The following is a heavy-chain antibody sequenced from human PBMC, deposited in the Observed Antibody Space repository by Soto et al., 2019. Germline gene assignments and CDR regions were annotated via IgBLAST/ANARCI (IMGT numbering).Heavy chain of an antibody. CDR2: MSSDGRNK. Sequence: GSLRPSCTGSGFTFNTYALLCVRQATGKGLEWVAVMSSDGRNKNYAASVKGRFTISRENSKNTMCLEMDSLQAGDTAIYYCVREGYSSDYYIKWFDPWGQGTQVTVSS. CDR3: VREGYSSDYYIKWFDP. J-gene: IGHJ5*02. CDR1: GFTFNTYA. V-gene: IGHV3-30*03. D-gene: IGHD3-22*01.